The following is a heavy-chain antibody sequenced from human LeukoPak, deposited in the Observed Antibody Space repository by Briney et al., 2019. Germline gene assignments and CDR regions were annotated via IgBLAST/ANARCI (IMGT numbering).Heavy chain of an antibody. CDR3: AREPPHVGMPGPGDY. Sequence: GGSLRLSCAASGFKFTNYWMIWVRQAPGKGLEWVANINQDGSATNYVDSVKGRFAISRDNAKNSLFLRMNSLRADDTAVYYCAREPPHVGMPGPGDYWGQGILVTVSS. J-gene: IGHJ4*02. D-gene: IGHD2-15*01. V-gene: IGHV3-7*01. CDR2: INQDGSAT. CDR1: GFKFTNYW.